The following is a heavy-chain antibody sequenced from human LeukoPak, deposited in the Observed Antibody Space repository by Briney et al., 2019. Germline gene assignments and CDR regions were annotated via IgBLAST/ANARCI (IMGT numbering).Heavy chain of an antibody. CDR1: GFTFSSYG. J-gene: IGHJ3*02. CDR2: ISYDGSNK. CDR3: AKKNIDYGDYEGAFDI. Sequence: GRSLRLSCAASGFTFSSYGMHWVRQAPGKGLEWVAVISYDGSNKYYADSVKGRFTISRDNSKTTLYLKMNSLRAEDTAVYYCAKKNIDYGDYEGAFDIWGQGTMATVSS. V-gene: IGHV3-30*18. D-gene: IGHD4-17*01.